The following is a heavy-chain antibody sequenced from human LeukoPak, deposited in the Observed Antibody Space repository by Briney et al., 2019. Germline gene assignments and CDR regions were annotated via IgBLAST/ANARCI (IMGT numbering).Heavy chain of an antibody. J-gene: IGHJ4*02. V-gene: IGHV4-59*04. D-gene: IGHD2-2*01. CDR1: GGSISSYY. CDR3: AVEQIGQLNN. Sequence: SETLSLTCTVAGGSISSYYWSWIRQPPGKGLEWIGYIYYSGSTYYNPSLKSRVTISVDTSKNQFSLKLSSVTAADTAVYYCAVEQIGQLNNWGQGTLVTVSS. CDR2: IYYSGST.